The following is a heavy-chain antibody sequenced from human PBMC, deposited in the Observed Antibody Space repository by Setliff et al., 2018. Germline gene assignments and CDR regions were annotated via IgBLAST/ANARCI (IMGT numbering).Heavy chain of an antibody. Sequence: GESLKISCKGSGYNFTSYWIAWVRQMPGKGLEWMGIVYPGDFDTRYSPSFQGQVTMSADKSMSTAYLQWSSLKASDTAMYYCARISTGWSVDYWGQGALVTVS. D-gene: IGHD6-19*01. J-gene: IGHJ4*02. CDR1: GYNFTSYW. CDR2: VYPGDFDT. V-gene: IGHV5-51*01. CDR3: ARISTGWSVDY.